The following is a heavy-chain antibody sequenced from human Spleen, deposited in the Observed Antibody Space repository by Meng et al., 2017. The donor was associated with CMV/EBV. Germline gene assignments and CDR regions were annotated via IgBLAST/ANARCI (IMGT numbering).Heavy chain of an antibody. CDR3: ARDARFPSYTSGLHY. CDR1: GYTFIGHY. CDR2: IIPIIGVA. Sequence: SVKVSCKTSGYTFIGHYIQWVRQAPGQGLEWMGGIIPIIGVANYAQQFQGRLTITADRSTDTAYMELSSLTSDDTAVYFCARDARFPSYTSGLHYRGQGTLVTVSS. D-gene: IGHD6-19*01. V-gene: IGHV1-69*10. J-gene: IGHJ4*02.